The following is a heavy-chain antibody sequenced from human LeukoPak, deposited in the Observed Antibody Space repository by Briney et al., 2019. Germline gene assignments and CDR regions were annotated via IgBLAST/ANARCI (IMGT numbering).Heavy chain of an antibody. CDR2: IIPIFGTA. Sequence: ASVKVSCKASGGTFSSYAISWVRQAPGQGLEWMGGIIPIFGTANYAQKFQGRVTITADESTGTAYMELSSLRSEDTAVYYCARDTARGGTAMVLGYWGQGTLVTVSS. D-gene: IGHD5-18*01. V-gene: IGHV1-69*13. J-gene: IGHJ4*02. CDR1: GGTFSSYA. CDR3: ARDTARGGTAMVLGY.